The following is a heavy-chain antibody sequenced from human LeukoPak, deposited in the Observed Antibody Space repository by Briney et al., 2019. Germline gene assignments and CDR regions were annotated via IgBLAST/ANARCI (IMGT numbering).Heavy chain of an antibody. CDR2: IYYSGST. D-gene: IGHD5-12*01. V-gene: IGHV4-59*11. CDR1: GGSISSHY. Sequence: SETLSLTCTVSGGSISSHYWSWIRQPPGKGLEWIGYIYYSGSTNYNPSLKSRVTISVDTSKNQFSLKLSSVTAADTAVYYCAGSSGGGYDFFPDYWGQGTLVTVSS. CDR3: AGSSGGGYDFFPDY. J-gene: IGHJ4*02.